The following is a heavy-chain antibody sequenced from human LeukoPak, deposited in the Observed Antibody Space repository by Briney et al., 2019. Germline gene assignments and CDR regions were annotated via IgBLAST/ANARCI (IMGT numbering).Heavy chain of an antibody. D-gene: IGHD3-22*01. Sequence: GGSLRLSCTASGFTFSSYAMSWVRQAPGKGLEWVSGISGSGGSTDYADSVKGRFTISRDNSKNTLDLQMNSLRAEDTAVYYCAWSSTMILGDFGYWGQGTLVTVSS. CDR2: ISGSGGST. J-gene: IGHJ4*02. V-gene: IGHV3-23*01. CDR1: GFTFSSYA. CDR3: AWSSTMILGDFGY.